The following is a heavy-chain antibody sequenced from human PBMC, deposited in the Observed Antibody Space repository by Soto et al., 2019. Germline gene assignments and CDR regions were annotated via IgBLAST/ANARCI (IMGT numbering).Heavy chain of an antibody. J-gene: IGHJ4*02. CDR1: GFTFSSYS. Sequence: GGSLRLSCAASGFTFSSYSMNWVRQAPGKGLEWVSYISSSSSTIYYADSVKGRFTISRDNAKNSLYLQRNSLRAEDTAVYYCARRLRFLEWSYFDYWGQGTLVTVSS. CDR3: ARRLRFLEWSYFDY. V-gene: IGHV3-48*01. CDR2: ISSSSSTI. D-gene: IGHD3-3*01.